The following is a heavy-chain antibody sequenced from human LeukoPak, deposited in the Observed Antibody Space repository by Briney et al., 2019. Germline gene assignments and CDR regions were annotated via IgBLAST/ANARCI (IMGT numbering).Heavy chain of an antibody. CDR3: AKENVIYCSSTSCPWFDP. Sequence: GGSLRLSCAASGFTFSSYGMHWVRQAPGKGLQWVACIRYDGSNKYYADSVKGRFTISRDNSKNTLYLQMNSLRAEDTAVYYCAKENVIYCSSTSCPWFDPWGQGTLVTVSS. D-gene: IGHD2-2*01. CDR2: IRYDGSNK. J-gene: IGHJ5*02. CDR1: GFTFSSYG. V-gene: IGHV3-30*02.